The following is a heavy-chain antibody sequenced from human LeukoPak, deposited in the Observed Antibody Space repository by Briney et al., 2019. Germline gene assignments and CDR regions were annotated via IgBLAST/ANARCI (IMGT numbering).Heavy chain of an antibody. D-gene: IGHD2-21*02. J-gene: IGHJ4*02. CDR1: GYSISSGYY. CDR3: ASWAYCGGDCYPSIDY. V-gene: IGHV4-38-2*02. Sequence: PSETLSLTCTVSGYSISSGYYWGWIRQPPGKGLEWIGTIYHSGSTYYNPSLKSRVTISVDTSKNQFSLKLSSVTAADTAVYYCASWAYCGGDCYPSIDYWGQGTLVTVSS. CDR2: IYHSGST.